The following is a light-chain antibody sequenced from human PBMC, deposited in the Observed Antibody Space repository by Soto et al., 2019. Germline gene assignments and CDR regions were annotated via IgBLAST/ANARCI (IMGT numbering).Light chain of an antibody. J-gene: IGKJ2*02. Sequence: EIVLTQSPGILSLSPGERATLSCRASQSVSSNYLAWFQQKPGQAPRLLITGASSRATGIPDRFSGSGSGTDFNITISRLEPEDFAVYYCQQYAISPCTFGQGTKLEIQ. CDR1: QSVSSNY. CDR2: GAS. CDR3: QQYAISPCT. V-gene: IGKV3-20*01.